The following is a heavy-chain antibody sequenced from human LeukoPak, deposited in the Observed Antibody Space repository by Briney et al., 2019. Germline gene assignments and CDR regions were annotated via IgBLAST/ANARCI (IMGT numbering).Heavy chain of an antibody. Sequence: GGSLRLSCAASGFTFSSYWMSWVRQAPGKGLEWVANIKQDGSEKYYVDSVKGRFTVSRDNAKNSLYLQMNSLRAEDTAIYYCARGVQIGIDYFDYWGQGTLVTVSS. CDR1: GFTFSSYW. CDR3: ARGVQIGIDYFDY. D-gene: IGHD1-1*01. J-gene: IGHJ4*02. CDR2: IKQDGSEK. V-gene: IGHV3-7*03.